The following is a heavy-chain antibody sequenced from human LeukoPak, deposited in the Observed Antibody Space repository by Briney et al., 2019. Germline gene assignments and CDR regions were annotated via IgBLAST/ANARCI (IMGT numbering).Heavy chain of an antibody. CDR3: ARGSLGSSTSSDCCPLDY. J-gene: IGHJ4*02. V-gene: IGHV3-7*03. CDR1: SGYW. D-gene: IGHD2-21*01. Sequence: GGSLRLSCAAFSGYWMTWVRQAPGKGLEWVANIKQDGSEKYYVDSVKGRFTISRDDSKNTLYLQMNSLRADDTAVFYCARGSLGSSTSSDCCPLDYWGQGALVTVSS. CDR2: IKQDGSEK.